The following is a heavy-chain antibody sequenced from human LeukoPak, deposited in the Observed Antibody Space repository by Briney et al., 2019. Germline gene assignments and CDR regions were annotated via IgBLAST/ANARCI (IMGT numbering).Heavy chain of an antibody. CDR3: AGPTKTDSGTKDIDY. CDR2: ISSSSHRT. CDR1: GFTFSSYS. Sequence: GASLGLSCVASGFTFSSYSINWVRQAPGKGLEWVAYISSSSHRTYYADSVKGRFTFSRDNAKNSLFLQMDSLRPEDTAMYYCAGPTKTDSGTKDIDYWGQGTLVTVSS. D-gene: IGHD3-10*01. J-gene: IGHJ4*02. V-gene: IGHV3-48*04.